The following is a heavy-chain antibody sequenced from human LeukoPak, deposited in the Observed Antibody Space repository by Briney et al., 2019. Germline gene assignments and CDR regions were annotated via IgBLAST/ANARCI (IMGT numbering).Heavy chain of an antibody. D-gene: IGHD3-3*01. CDR3: AKVSSWSGCL. CDR1: GFIFSSYG. CDR2: IRYDGSRK. J-gene: IGHJ4*02. V-gene: IGHV3-30*02. Sequence: PGGSLRLSCAASGFIFSSYGMHWVRQAPDKGLEWVAFIRYDGSRKYYADSVKGRFTISRDNSKNTLYLQMNGLRAEDTAMYYCAKVSSWSGCLWGQGTLVTVSS.